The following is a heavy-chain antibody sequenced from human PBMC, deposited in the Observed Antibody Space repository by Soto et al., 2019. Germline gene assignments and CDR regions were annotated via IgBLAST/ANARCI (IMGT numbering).Heavy chain of an antibody. CDR1: GYTFTSYA. CDR3: ASGLWELRTFDY. J-gene: IGHJ4*02. CDR2: INAGNGNT. V-gene: IGHV1-3*01. Sequence: ASVKVSCKASGYTFTSYAMHWGLQAPGQRLEWMGWINAGNGNTKYSQKFQGRVTITRDTSASTAYMELSSLRSEDTAVYYCASGLWELRTFDYWGQGTLVTVSS. D-gene: IGHD1-26*01.